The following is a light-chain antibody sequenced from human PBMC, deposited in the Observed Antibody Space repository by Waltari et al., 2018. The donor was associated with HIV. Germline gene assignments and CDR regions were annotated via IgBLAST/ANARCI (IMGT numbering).Light chain of an antibody. J-gene: IGKJ4*01. CDR3: QQLESYTQIS. Sequence: DIQLTQSPSILSASVGDRVTITCRTSQGISSYLAWYQQKPGKAPKLLIYAASTLQSGVPSRFSGSGSGTEFTLTIRSLQPEDFATYYCQQLESYTQISFGGGTKVGIK. CDR2: AAS. CDR1: QGISSY. V-gene: IGKV1-9*01.